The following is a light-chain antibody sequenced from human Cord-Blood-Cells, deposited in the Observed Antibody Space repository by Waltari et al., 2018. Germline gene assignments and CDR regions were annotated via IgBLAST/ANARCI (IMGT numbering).Light chain of an antibody. V-gene: IGKV4-1*01. J-gene: IGKJ3*01. Sequence: DIVMTQSPHSLAVSLGERATINCKSSQSVLYSSNNQNYLAWYQQKPGQPPKLLISWASTRESGVPARFSGSGSGTDVTLSISCLQAEDVAVYYCQQYYSTPCTFGPGTKVDI. CDR1: QSVLYSSNNQNY. CDR2: WAS. CDR3: QQYYSTPCT.